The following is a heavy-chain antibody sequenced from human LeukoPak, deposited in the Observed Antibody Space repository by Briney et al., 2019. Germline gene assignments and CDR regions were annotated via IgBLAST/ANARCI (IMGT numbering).Heavy chain of an antibody. CDR1: GYTFTGYY. J-gene: IGHJ5*02. Sequence: ASVKVSCKASGYTFTGYYMHWVRQAPGQGLEWMGWIDPNSGGTNYAQKFQGRVTMTRDTSISTAYMELSRLRSDDTAVYYCARGGRGYSYGYSFWLDPWGQGTLVTVSS. CDR2: IDPNSGGT. V-gene: IGHV1-2*02. CDR3: ARGGRGYSYGYSFWLDP. D-gene: IGHD5-18*01.